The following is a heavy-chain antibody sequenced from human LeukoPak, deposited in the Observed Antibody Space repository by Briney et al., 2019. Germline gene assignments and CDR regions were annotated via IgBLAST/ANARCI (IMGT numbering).Heavy chain of an antibody. CDR2: MYYSGST. J-gene: IGHJ5*02. Sequence: PSETLSLTCTVSGGSISSGDYYWSWLRQPPGKGLEWIAYMYYSGSTYYNPFLKSRVTMSADTSKNQLSLKLSSVTAADTAVYYCARPYYYDSRIDPWGQGILVTVSS. CDR1: GGSISSGDYY. V-gene: IGHV4-30-4*01. CDR3: ARPYYYDSRIDP. D-gene: IGHD3-22*01.